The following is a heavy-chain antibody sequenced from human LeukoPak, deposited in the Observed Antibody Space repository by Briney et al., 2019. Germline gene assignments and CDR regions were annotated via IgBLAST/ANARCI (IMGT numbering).Heavy chain of an antibody. D-gene: IGHD1-1*01. CDR1: GFTFTTSA. J-gene: IGHJ4*02. Sequence: PGGSLRLSCAASGFTFTTSAMTWVRQAPGKGLEWVSAISGSGGTTYDADSVKGRFTISRDNSKNTLFLQMSTLRAEDTAVYYCAKSAGYRGALDYWGQGTLVTVSS. V-gene: IGHV3-23*01. CDR3: AKSAGYRGALDY. CDR2: ISGSGGTT.